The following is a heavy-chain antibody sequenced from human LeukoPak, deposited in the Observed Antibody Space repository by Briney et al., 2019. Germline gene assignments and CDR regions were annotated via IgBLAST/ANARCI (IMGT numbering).Heavy chain of an antibody. Sequence: ASVKVSCKASGYTFTSYAMHWVRQAPGQRLEWMGWINAGKGNTKYSQKFQGRVTITRDTSASTAYMELSSLRSEDTAVYYCARDHLSPGLEWLSRYNWFDPWGQGTLVTVSS. CDR2: INAGKGNT. D-gene: IGHD3-3*01. V-gene: IGHV1-3*01. CDR1: GYTFTSYA. CDR3: ARDHLSPGLEWLSRYNWFDP. J-gene: IGHJ5*02.